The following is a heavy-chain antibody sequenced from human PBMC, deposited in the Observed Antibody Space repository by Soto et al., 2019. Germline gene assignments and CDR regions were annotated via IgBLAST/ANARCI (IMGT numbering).Heavy chain of an antibody. Sequence: QLQLQESGPGLVKPSETLSLTCTVSGGSISSSSYYWGWIRQPPGKGLEWIGRIYYSGSTYYTPSLKRRVTIAVDTSKNQFSRKLRPVTAADTAVYYCARHFSCSCWYEVAFDLWGQGTMVTVSS. J-gene: IGHJ3*01. D-gene: IGHD6-19*01. CDR2: IYYSGST. CDR1: GGSISSSSYY. V-gene: IGHV4-39*01. CDR3: ARHFSCSCWYEVAFDL.